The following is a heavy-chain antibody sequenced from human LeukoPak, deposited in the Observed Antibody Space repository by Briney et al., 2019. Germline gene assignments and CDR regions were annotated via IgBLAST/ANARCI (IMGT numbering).Heavy chain of an antibody. D-gene: IGHD6-13*01. CDR1: GFTFSDYY. CDR2: ISSSGSTI. Sequence: GGSLRLSCAASGFTFSDYYMSWIRQAPGKGLEWVSYISSSGSTIYYADSVKGRFTISRDNSKNTLYLQMNSLRAEDTAVYYCAKTTIAAAGTAYYYGMDVWGQGTTVTVSS. CDR3: AKTTIAAAGTAYYYGMDV. V-gene: IGHV3-11*01. J-gene: IGHJ6*02.